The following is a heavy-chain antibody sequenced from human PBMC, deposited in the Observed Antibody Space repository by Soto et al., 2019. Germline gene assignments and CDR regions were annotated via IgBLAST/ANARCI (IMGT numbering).Heavy chain of an antibody. D-gene: IGHD5-18*01. V-gene: IGHV3-30-3*01. J-gene: IGHJ6*02. CDR3: AREDSYGYVPYYYYGMDV. CDR2: ISYDGSNK. CDR1: GFTFSSYA. Sequence: GGSLRLSCAASGFTFSSYAMNWVRQAPGKGLEWVAVISYDGSNKYYADSVKGRFTISRDNSKNTLYLQMNSLRAEDTAVYYCAREDSYGYVPYYYYGMDVWGQGTTVTFSS.